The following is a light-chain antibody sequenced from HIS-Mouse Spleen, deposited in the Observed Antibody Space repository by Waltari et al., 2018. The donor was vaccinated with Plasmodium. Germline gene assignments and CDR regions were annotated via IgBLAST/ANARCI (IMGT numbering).Light chain of an antibody. CDR2: GAS. CDR1: QSVSSN. V-gene: IGKV3-15*01. J-gene: IGKJ3*01. CDR3: QQYNNWSFT. Sequence: EIVMTQSPAPLSASPGEIATLSCRASQSVSSNLAWYQQKPGQAPRLLIYGASTRATGIPARFSGSGSGTEFTLTISSLQSEDFAVYYCQQYNNWSFTFGPGTKVDIK.